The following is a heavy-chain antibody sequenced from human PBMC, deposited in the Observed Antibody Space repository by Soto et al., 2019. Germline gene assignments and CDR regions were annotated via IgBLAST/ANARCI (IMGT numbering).Heavy chain of an antibody. V-gene: IGHV4-34*01. CDR3: ARGNSYYYGSGSYSRRRNWFDP. J-gene: IGHJ5*02. CDR2: INHSGST. Sequence: SETLSLTCAVYGGSFSGYYWSWIRQPPGKGLEWIGEINHSGSTNYNPSLKSRVTISVDTSKNQFSLELSSVTAADTAVYYCARGNSYYYGSGSYSRRRNWFDPWGQGTLVTVYS. CDR1: GGSFSGYY. D-gene: IGHD3-10*01.